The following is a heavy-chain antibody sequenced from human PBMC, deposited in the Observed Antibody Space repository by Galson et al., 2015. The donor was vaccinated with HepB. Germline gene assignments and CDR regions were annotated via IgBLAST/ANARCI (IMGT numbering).Heavy chain of an antibody. CDR3: AKVFPEKTDGWYRQALYYFDS. D-gene: IGHD6-19*01. V-gene: IGHV3-23*01. J-gene: IGHJ4*02. CDR2: ITPSGDNT. Sequence: SLRLSCAASGFTFSYYAMSWVRQAPGKGLEWISGITPSGDNTYSADSLKGRFTISRDNSQNTVFLQMDSLRADDTAIYFCAKVFPEKTDGWYRQALYYFDSWGQGTRVTVSS. CDR1: GFTFSYYA.